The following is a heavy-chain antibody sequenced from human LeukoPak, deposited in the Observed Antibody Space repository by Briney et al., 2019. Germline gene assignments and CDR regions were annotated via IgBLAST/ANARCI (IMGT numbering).Heavy chain of an antibody. J-gene: IGHJ6*02. D-gene: IGHD6-13*01. CDR1: GYTFTGYA. V-gene: IGHV7-4-1*02. Sequence: ASVKVSCKASGYTFTGYAVNWVRQAPGQGLEWMGWLNTNTGNPTYAQGFRGRFVFSLDTSVSTAYLQISSLKAEDTAVYYCAREFGAAAPPGYYYYGMDVWGQGTTVTVSS. CDR2: LNTNTGNP. CDR3: AREFGAAAPPGYYYYGMDV.